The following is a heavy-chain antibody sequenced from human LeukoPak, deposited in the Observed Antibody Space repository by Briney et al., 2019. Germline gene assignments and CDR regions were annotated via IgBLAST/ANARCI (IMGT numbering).Heavy chain of an antibody. CDR1: GFTLNNFG. Sequence: GGSLRLSCATSGFTLNNFGMHWVRQAPGKGLEWVAVIWSDGRSKFYVDAVKGRFTISRDDSKNMLLLSMNNLRDEDSAMYYCVRDLNDHVTLGFDYWGQGTLVTVSS. CDR3: VRDLNDHVTLGFDY. CDR2: IWSDGRSK. V-gene: IGHV3-33*01. J-gene: IGHJ4*02. D-gene: IGHD1-14*01.